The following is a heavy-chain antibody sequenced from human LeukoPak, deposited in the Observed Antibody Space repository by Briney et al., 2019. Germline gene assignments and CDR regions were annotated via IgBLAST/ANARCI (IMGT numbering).Heavy chain of an antibody. CDR2: IYHSGST. Sequence: SETLSLTCAVSGGSISSSNWWSWVRQPPGKGLEWIGEIYHSGSTNYNPSLKSRVTISVDKSKNQFSLKLRSVTAADTAVYYCARGTRGYSYRMDVWGQGTTVTVSS. V-gene: IGHV4-4*02. CDR3: ARGTRGYSYRMDV. D-gene: IGHD5-18*01. J-gene: IGHJ6*02. CDR1: GGSISSSNW.